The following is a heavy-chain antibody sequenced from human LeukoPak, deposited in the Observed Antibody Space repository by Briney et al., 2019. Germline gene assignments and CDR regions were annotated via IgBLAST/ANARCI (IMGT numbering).Heavy chain of an antibody. V-gene: IGHV3-53*01. CDR1: GFTVSSNY. J-gene: IGHJ4*02. CDR2: IYSGGST. CDR3: ASRGYYYDSSGYYPHFDY. D-gene: IGHD3-22*01. Sequence: GGSLRLSCAASGFTVSSNYMSWVRQAPGKGLEWVSVIYSGGSTYYADSVEGRFTISRDNSKNTLYLQMNSLRAEDTAVYYCASRGYYYDSSGYYPHFDYWGQGTLVTVSS.